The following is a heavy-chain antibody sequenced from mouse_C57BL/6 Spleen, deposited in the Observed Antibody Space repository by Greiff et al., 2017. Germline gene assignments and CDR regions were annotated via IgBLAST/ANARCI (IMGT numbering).Heavy chain of an antibody. CDR2: IHHSDSDT. CDR3: AIEDCAWFAY. Sequence: VQLKQPGAELVKPGASVKVSCKASGYTFTSYWMHWVKQRPGQGLEWIGRIHHSDSDTNYNQKFKGKATLTVDKSSSTAYMQLSSLTSEDSAVYYCAIEDCAWFAYWGQGTLVTVSA. J-gene: IGHJ3*01. V-gene: IGHV1-74*01. CDR1: GYTFTSYW.